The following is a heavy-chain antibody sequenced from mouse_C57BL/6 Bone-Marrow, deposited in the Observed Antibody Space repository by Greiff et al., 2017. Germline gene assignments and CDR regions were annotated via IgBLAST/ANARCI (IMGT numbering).Heavy chain of an antibody. CDR3: VRPYYSNYEAMDY. Sequence: EVQLVESGGGLVQPKGSLKLSCAASGFSFNTYAMNWVRQAPGKGLEWVARIRSKSNNYATYYADSVKDRFTISRDDSESMLYLQMNNLKTEDTAMYYCVRPYYSNYEAMDYWGQGTSVTVSS. CDR1: GFSFNTYA. CDR2: IRSKSNNYAT. J-gene: IGHJ4*01. V-gene: IGHV10-1*01. D-gene: IGHD2-5*01.